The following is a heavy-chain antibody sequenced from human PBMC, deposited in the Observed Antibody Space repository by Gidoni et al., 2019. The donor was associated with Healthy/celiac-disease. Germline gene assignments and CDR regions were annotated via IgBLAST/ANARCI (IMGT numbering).Heavy chain of an antibody. CDR1: GFTFSNAW. CDR2: IKSKTDGGTT. V-gene: IGHV3-15*01. Sequence: EVQLVESGGGLVKPGGSLRLSCAASGFTFSNAWMSWVRQAPGKGLEWVCRIKSKTDGGTTDYAAPVKGRFTISRDDSKNTLYLQMNSLKTEDTAVYYCLSYFDYWGQGTLVTVSS. J-gene: IGHJ4*02. CDR3: LSYFDY.